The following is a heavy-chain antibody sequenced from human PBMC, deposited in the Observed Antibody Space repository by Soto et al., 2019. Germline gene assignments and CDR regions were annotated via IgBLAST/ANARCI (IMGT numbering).Heavy chain of an antibody. CDR2: IYPGDSDT. V-gene: IGHV5-51*01. Sequence: GESLKISCKGSGYSFTSYWIGWVRQMPWKGLEWMGIIYPGDSDTRYSPSFQGQVTISADKSISTAYLQWSSLKASDTAMYYCARQGWTVVVPAAHVDYWGQGTLVTVSS. CDR3: ARQGWTVVVPAAHVDY. CDR1: GYSFTSYW. D-gene: IGHD2-2*01. J-gene: IGHJ4*02.